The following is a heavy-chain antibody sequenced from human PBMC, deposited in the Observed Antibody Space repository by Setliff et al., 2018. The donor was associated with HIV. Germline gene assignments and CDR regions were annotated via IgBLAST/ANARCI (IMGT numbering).Heavy chain of an antibody. CDR2: ISVYNGYT. Sequence: ASVKVSCKASGGTFSSYAISWVRQAPGHGLEWMGWISVYNGYTNYAQKLQGRVTMTTDTSTSTAYIDLRSLGSDDTAVYYCARSSYYDVNSPFDYWGQGTRVTVSS. D-gene: IGHD3-16*01. CDR1: GGTFSSYA. V-gene: IGHV1-18*01. CDR3: ARSSYYDVNSPFDY. J-gene: IGHJ4*02.